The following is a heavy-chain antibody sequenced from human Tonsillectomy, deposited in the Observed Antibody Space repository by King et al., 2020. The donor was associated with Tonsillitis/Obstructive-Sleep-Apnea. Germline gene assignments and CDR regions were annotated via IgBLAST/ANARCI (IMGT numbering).Heavy chain of an antibody. D-gene: IGHD2-15*01. J-gene: IGHJ3*02. Sequence: TLQESGPTLVKPTQPLTLTCTFSGFSLSTSGVGVGWIRQPPGKALEWLALIYWDDDKRYSPSLKSRLTITKDTSKNQVVLTMTNMDPVDTATYYCAHGGLLGRGPWVVAARTLDAFDIWGQGTMVTVSS. CDR1: GFSLSTSGVG. V-gene: IGHV2-5*02. CDR2: IYWDDDK. CDR3: AHGGLLGRGPWVVAARTLDAFDI.